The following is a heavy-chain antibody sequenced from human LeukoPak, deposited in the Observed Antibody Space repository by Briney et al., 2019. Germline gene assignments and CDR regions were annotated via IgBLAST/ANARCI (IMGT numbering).Heavy chain of an antibody. J-gene: IGHJ4*02. CDR1: GFIVSSNY. CDR2: IYSGGST. D-gene: IGHD2-21*02. CDR3: ARDEEGYCGGDCYFDY. V-gene: IGHV3-66*01. Sequence: GGSLRLSCAASGFIVSSNYMSWVRQAPGKGLEWVSVIYSGGSTYYADSVKGRFTISRDNSKNTLYLQMNSLRAEDTAVYYCARDEEGYCGGDCYFDYWGQGTLVTVSS.